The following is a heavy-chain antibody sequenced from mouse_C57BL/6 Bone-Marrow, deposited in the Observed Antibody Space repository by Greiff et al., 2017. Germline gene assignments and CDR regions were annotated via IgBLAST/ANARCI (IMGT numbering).Heavy chain of an antibody. CDR2: INPSSGYT. J-gene: IGHJ3*01. CDR1: GYTFTSYW. V-gene: IGHV1-7*01. Sequence: VQLQQPGAELAKPGASVKLSCKASGYTFTSYWMHWVKQRPGQGLEWIGDINPSSGYTKYNQKFKDKATLTADKSSRTAYMQLRSLTSDDSAFYYCARRRPWFAYWGQGTLVTVSA. CDR3: ARRRPWFAY.